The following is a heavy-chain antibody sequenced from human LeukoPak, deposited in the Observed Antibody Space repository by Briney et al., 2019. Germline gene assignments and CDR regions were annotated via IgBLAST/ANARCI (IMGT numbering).Heavy chain of an antibody. CDR1: GGSFSGYY. CDR3: AREREREGGCSGGSRYFLY. CDR2: IHHSGST. D-gene: IGHD2-15*01. J-gene: IGHJ4*02. Sequence: SETLSLTCAVYGGSFSGYYCSWLRQPPGKGLEWIGEIHHSGSTSYNPSLKSRVTISVDTSKNQFSPKLSSVTAADTAVYYCAREREREGGCSGGSRYFLYWGQGTLVTVSS. V-gene: IGHV4-34*01.